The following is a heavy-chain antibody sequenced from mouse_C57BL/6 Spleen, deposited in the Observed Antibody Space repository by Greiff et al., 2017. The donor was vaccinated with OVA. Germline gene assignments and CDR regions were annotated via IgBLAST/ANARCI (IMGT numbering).Heavy chain of an antibody. CDR3: ARGAGGFAY. V-gene: IGHV3-6*01. CDR2: ISYDGSN. CDR1: GYSITSGYY. D-gene: IGHD4-1*01. Sequence: EVKLLESGPGLVKPSQSLSLTCSVTGYSITSGYYWNWIRQFPGNKLEWMGYISYDGSNNYNPSLKNRISITRDTSKNQFFLKLNSVTTEDTATDYCARGAGGFAYWGQGTLVTVSA. J-gene: IGHJ3*01.